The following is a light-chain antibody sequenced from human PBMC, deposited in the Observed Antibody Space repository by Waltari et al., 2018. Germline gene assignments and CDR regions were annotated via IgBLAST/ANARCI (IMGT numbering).Light chain of an antibody. CDR2: GKN. CDR1: GSNIGAGFD. Sequence: QSVLTQPPSVSGAPGQRVTISCTGSGSNIGAGFDVHWYQQLPGTAPKLLVYGKNSRPAGVPDLFSASKSGTSASLAITGLQAEDEADYYGQSYDSSLTGSWVFGGGTKLTVL. CDR3: QSYDSSLTGSWV. J-gene: IGLJ3*02. V-gene: IGLV1-40*01.